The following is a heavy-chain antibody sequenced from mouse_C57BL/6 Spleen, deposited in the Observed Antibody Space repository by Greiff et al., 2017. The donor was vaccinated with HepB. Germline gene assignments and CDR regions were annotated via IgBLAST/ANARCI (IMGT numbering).Heavy chain of an antibody. V-gene: IGHV1-69*01. Sequence: QVQLKESGAELVMPGASVKLSCKASGYTFTSYWMHWVKQRPGQGLEWIGEIDPSDSYTNYNQKFKGKSTLTVDKSSSTAYMQLSSLTSEDSAVYYCARSYSHYFDYWGQGTTLTVSS. CDR1: GYTFTSYW. CDR3: ARSYSHYFDY. CDR2: IDPSDSYT. J-gene: IGHJ2*01.